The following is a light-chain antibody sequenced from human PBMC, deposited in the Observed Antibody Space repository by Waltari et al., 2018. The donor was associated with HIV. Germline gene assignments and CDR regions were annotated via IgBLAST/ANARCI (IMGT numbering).Light chain of an antibody. Sequence: QSVLTQSPSASGTPGQRVTISCSGTTSNVGSNFVSWYQQLPGTAPKLLIYRDNRRPSGVPDRFSGSKSGASASLAISGLRSEDEGDYYCATWDGSLGGAYVFGAGTKVSVL. CDR3: ATWDGSLGGAYV. V-gene: IGLV1-47*01. CDR1: TSNVGSNF. CDR2: RDN. J-gene: IGLJ1*01.